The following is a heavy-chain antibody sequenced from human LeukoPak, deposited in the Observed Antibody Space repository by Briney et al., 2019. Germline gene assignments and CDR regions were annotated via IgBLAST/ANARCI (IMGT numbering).Heavy chain of an antibody. CDR2: ISSSGSTI. CDR1: GFTFRDYY. Sequence: GGSLRLSCAASGFTFRDYYMSWIRQAPGKGLEWVSYISSSGSTIYYADSVKGRFTISRDNAKNSLYLQMNSLRAEDTAVYYCARDRVGYCSSTSCYNYYYGMDVWGQGTTVTVSS. V-gene: IGHV3-11*01. D-gene: IGHD2-2*01. CDR3: ARDRVGYCSSTSCYNYYYGMDV. J-gene: IGHJ6*02.